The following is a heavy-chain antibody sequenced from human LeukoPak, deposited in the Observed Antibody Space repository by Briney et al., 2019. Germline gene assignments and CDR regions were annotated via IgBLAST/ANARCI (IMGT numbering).Heavy chain of an antibody. CDR3: ATRAATGAGGKYYFDY. J-gene: IGHJ4*02. V-gene: IGHV3-33*03. CDR2: IWYEGSNQ. D-gene: IGHD6-13*01. CDR1: GFTFSNYG. Sequence: GGSLRLSCAASGFTFSNYGMHWVRQAPGKGLEWVALIWYEGSNQYYADSVKGRFTISRDNAKNSLYLQMNSLRAEDTAVYYWATRAATGAGGKYYFDYWGQGTLVTVSS.